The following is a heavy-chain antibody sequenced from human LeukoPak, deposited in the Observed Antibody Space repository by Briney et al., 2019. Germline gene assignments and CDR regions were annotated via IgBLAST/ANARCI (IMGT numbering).Heavy chain of an antibody. Sequence: GGSLRLSCAASGFTFSDYYMNWVRQAPGKGLEWVSYISGSGSSTYYADSVKGRFTISRDNAKNSLYLQMNSLRAEDTATYYCARLYSSSSGLRASDYWGQGTLVTVSS. D-gene: IGHD6-6*01. V-gene: IGHV3-11*04. CDR2: ISGSGSST. CDR3: ARLYSSSSGLRASDY. J-gene: IGHJ4*02. CDR1: GFTFSDYY.